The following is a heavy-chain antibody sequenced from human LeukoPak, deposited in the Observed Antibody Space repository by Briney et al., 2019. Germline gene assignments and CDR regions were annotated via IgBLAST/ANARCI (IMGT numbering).Heavy chain of an antibody. J-gene: IGHJ4*02. D-gene: IGHD1-26*01. CDR1: GGSISSYY. CDR2: IYYSGST. CDR3: TRSFPGIVGAADF. V-gene: IGHV4-59*01. Sequence: SETLSLTCTVSGGSISSYYWSWIRQPPGKGLEWIGYIYYSGSTNYNPSLKSRVTISVDTSKNQFSLKVTSMTAADTGVYYCTRSFPGIVGAADFWGQGTLVTVSS.